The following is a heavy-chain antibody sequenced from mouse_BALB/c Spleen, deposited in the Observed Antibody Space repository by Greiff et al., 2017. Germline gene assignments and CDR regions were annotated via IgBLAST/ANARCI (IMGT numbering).Heavy chain of an antibody. CDR2: IYPGDGDT. CDR3: ARGDGYAMDY. J-gene: IGHJ4*01. Sequence: QVQLQQSGAELARPGASVKLSCKASGYTFTSYWMQWVKQRPGQGLEWIGAIYPGDGDTRYTQKFKGKATLTADKSSSTAYMQLSSLASEDSAVYYCARGDGYAMDYWGQGTSVTVSS. V-gene: IGHV1-87*01. D-gene: IGHD2-3*01. CDR1: GYTFTSYW.